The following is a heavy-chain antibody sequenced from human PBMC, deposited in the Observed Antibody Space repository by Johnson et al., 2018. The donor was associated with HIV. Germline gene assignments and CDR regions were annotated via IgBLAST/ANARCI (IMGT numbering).Heavy chain of an antibody. V-gene: IGHV3-30*18. CDR2: ISYDGNNK. D-gene: IGHD3-22*01. Sequence: QVQLVESGGGVVQPGRSLRLSCVASGFTFSTYAMHWVRRAPGKGLEWVAFISYDGNNKYYADSVTGRFTFSRDNSKNTRYLQMNSLEAEDTAVYFCSKVRSGYTEIDAFDIWGQGTMVTVSS. CDR1: GFTFSTYA. J-gene: IGHJ3*02. CDR3: SKVRSGYTEIDAFDI.